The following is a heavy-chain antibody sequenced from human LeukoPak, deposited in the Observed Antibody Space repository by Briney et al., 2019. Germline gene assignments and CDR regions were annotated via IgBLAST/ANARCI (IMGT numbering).Heavy chain of an antibody. J-gene: IGHJ5*02. CDR1: GYTFTGYY. Sequence: ASVKVSCKASGYTFTGYYMHWVRQAPGQGLEWMGWINPNSGGTNYAQKFQGRVTMTRDTSISTAYMELSRLRSDDTAVYYCAREGSYSSGWYWFDPWSQGTLVTVSS. CDR2: INPNSGGT. D-gene: IGHD6-19*01. CDR3: AREGSYSSGWYWFDP. V-gene: IGHV1-2*02.